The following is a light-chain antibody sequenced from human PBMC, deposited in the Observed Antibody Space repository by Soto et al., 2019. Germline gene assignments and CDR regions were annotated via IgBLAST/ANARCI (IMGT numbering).Light chain of an antibody. CDR3: TDSAFLLNT. V-gene: IGKV1-39*02. Sequence: VSITCRASQSIDNYLSWYQQIPGKAPKLLIYAASNLQRGVPSRFSGSGSGTEFTLTIIFLQPEDVILYYSTDSAFLLNTFC. J-gene: IGKJ5*01. CDR2: AAS. CDR1: QSIDNY.